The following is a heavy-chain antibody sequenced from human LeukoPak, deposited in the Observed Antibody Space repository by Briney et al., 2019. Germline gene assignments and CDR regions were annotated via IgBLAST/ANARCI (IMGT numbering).Heavy chain of an antibody. CDR1: GYTFTWYY. D-gene: IGHD3-9*01. V-gene: IGHV1-2*02. CDR3: ARDSLNYDILTGRTERSDY. CDR2: INPNSGST. Sequence: ASVKVSCKASGYTFTWYYMHWVRQARGQGLEGMGGINPNSGSTNYAQKFQGRVTMTSDTSISTAYMELSRLRSDDTAVYYCARDSLNYDILTGRTERSDYWGQGTLVTVSS. J-gene: IGHJ4*02.